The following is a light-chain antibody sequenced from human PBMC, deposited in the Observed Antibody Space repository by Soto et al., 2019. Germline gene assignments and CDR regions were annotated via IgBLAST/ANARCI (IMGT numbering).Light chain of an antibody. V-gene: IGLV1-40*01. CDR1: SSNIGAGYV. Sequence: SVLTQPPSVSGAPGQRVTISCTGSSSNIGAGYVVHWYQQLPGTAPKLLIYGNSNRPSGVPDRFSGSKSGTSASLAITGLQAEDEADYYCQSYDSSLSGFWVFGGGTQLTVL. CDR2: GNS. J-gene: IGLJ3*02. CDR3: QSYDSSLSGFWV.